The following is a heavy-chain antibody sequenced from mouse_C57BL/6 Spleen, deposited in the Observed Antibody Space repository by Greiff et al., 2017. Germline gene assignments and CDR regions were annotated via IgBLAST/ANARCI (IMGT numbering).Heavy chain of an antibody. J-gene: IGHJ2*01. CDR3: ARDYSGRKYFDD. Sequence: VKLQQPGAELVKPGASVKMSCKASGYTFTSYWITWVKQRPGQGLEWIGDIYPGSGSTNYNEKFKSKATLTVDTSSSTAYMQRSSLTSEDSAVYYCARDYSGRKYFDDWGQGTTLTVSS. CDR2: IYPGSGST. V-gene: IGHV1-55*01. D-gene: IGHD1-1*01. CDR1: GYTFTSYW.